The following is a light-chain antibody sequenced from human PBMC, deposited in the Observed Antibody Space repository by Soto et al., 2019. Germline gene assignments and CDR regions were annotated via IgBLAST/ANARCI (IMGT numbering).Light chain of an antibody. CDR1: QSISSW. CDR2: KAS. J-gene: IGKJ4*01. CDR3: QQYNSYPLT. Sequence: DIQMTQSPSTLSASVGDRVTITCRASQSISSWLAWYQQKPGKAPKLLIYKASSLESGVPSRFSGSGSGTECTITISSLQPDDFATYYCQQYNSYPLTFGGGTKVEIK. V-gene: IGKV1-5*03.